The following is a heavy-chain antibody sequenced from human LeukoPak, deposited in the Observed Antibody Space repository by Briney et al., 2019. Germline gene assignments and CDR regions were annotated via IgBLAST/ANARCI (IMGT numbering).Heavy chain of an antibody. J-gene: IGHJ3*02. CDR1: GDSISTYYYY. V-gene: IGHV4-61*02. CDR2: VYPSGNT. CDR3: ARYGIEGGVGFDI. Sequence: SETLSLTCTVSGDSISTYYYYWSWVRQTAGKGLEWIGRVYPSGNTNYNPYNPSLTDRVTISIDASRNQFSLKLSSVTAADTAVYYCARYGIEGGVGFDIWGQGTMVTVSS. D-gene: IGHD1-26*01.